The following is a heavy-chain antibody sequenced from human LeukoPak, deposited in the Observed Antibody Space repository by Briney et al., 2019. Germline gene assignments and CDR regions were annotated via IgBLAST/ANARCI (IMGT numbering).Heavy chain of an antibody. D-gene: IGHD3-10*01. CDR3: ARHGRKRSYYYGSGSYYND. CDR2: INHSGST. Sequence: SETLSLTCAVYGGSFSGYYWSWIRQPPGKGLEWIGEINHSGSTNYNPSLKSRVTISVDTSKNQFSLKLSSVTAADTAVYYCARHGRKRSYYYGSGSYYNDWGQGTLVTVSS. CDR1: GGSFSGYY. J-gene: IGHJ4*02. V-gene: IGHV4-34*01.